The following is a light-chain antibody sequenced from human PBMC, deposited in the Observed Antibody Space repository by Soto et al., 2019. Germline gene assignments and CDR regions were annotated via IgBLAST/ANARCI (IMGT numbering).Light chain of an antibody. Sequence: DIQMTQSPSTLSASVGDRVTITCRASQSISSWLAWYQQKPGKAPKLLIYDASSLESGVPSRFSGSGSGTEFTLTNSSLQPDDFANYYCQQYNSYSTFGQGTKVEIK. J-gene: IGKJ1*01. CDR3: QQYNSYST. CDR1: QSISSW. V-gene: IGKV1-5*01. CDR2: DAS.